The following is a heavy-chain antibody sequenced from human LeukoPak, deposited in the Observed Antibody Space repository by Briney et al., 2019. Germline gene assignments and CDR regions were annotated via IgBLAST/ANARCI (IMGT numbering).Heavy chain of an antibody. D-gene: IGHD1-1*01. J-gene: IGHJ5*02. Sequence: AEPLSLTCTVSGDSINSHYWSWIRQPPGKGLEWIGFIYTRGSTNYNPSLNSPVTMSGNTSKNQVSLTYNSVTAADTAVYYCARHWIETTKTYSYWFDPWGQGTLVTVSS. CDR2: IYTRGST. V-gene: IGHV4-4*08. CDR3: ARHWIETTKTYSYWFDP. CDR1: GDSINSHY.